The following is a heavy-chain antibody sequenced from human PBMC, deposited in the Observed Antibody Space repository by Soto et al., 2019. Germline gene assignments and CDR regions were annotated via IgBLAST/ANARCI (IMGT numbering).Heavy chain of an antibody. J-gene: IGHJ5*02. D-gene: IGHD3-22*01. V-gene: IGHV1-69*06. CDR1: GGTYGSDA. CDR2: IIPIFGTT. CDR3: ARDRTDSGYYTNWLDP. Sequence: SVTVSCTASGGTYGSDAITWVRQAPGQGLEWVGRIIPIFGTTNYAQNLQGRVTISADKSTLTSYMELHSLTSDDTALYYCARDRTDSGYYTNWLDPWGQGTQVTVSS.